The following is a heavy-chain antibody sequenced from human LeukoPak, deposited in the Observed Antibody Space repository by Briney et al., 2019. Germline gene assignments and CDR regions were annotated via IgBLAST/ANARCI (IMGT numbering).Heavy chain of an antibody. J-gene: IGHJ4*02. Sequence: QTGGSLRLSCAASGFTFDDYAMHWVRQAPGKGLEWVSGISWNSGSIGYADSVKGRFTISRDNAKNSLYLQMNSLRAEDTAVYYCARDGGDYGSGSYHAYWGQGTLVTVSS. D-gene: IGHD3-10*01. CDR3: ARDGGDYGSGSYHAY. CDR2: ISWNSGSI. V-gene: IGHV3-9*01. CDR1: GFTFDDYA.